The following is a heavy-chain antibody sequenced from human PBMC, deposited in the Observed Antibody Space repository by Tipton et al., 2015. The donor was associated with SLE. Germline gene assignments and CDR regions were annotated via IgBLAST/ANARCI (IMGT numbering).Heavy chain of an antibody. CDR2: ISGSGSTI. V-gene: IGHV3-48*03. Sequence: SLRLSCAASGFTFRNYNMNWVRQAPGKGLEWVSYISGSGSTIFYSDSVKGRFTISRDNTKNLVYLQMKSLRADDTAVYYCAKDVYGYWSDYNQGFDYWGQGTLVTVSS. CDR3: AKDVYGYWSDYNQGFDY. D-gene: IGHD3-3*01. CDR1: GFTFRNYN. J-gene: IGHJ4*02.